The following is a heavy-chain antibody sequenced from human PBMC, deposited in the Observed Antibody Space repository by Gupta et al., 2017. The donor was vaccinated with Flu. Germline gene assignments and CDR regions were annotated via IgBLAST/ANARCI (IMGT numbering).Heavy chain of an antibody. Sequence: QVQLVQSGAEVTKPGASVKVSCKASGYTFTNFGISWVRQAPGQGLEWVGWISAYNGHTNYAQKLQGRVIMTTDTSTTTAYMELRSLTSDDTAVYYCAREESSGDYFDYWGQGTLVTVSS. D-gene: IGHD3-10*01. CDR3: AREESSGDYFDY. V-gene: IGHV1-18*01. J-gene: IGHJ4*02. CDR1: GYTFTNFG. CDR2: ISAYNGHT.